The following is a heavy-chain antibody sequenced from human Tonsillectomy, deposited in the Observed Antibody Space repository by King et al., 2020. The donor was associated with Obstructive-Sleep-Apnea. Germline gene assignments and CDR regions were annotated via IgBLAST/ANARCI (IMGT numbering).Heavy chain of an antibody. CDR1: GGSISSGGYY. D-gene: IGHD1-26*01. Sequence: QLQESGPGLVKPSQTLSLTCTVSGGSISSGGYYWSWIRQHPGKGLEWIGYIXYSXSTYYNPSLKSRVTISVDTSKNQFSLKLSSVTAADTAVYYCAXXXXXGSXSXXXXXFDLXXXGTL. CDR2: IXYSXST. CDR3: AXXXXXGSXSXXXXXFDL. J-gene: IGHJ2*01. V-gene: IGHV4-31*03.